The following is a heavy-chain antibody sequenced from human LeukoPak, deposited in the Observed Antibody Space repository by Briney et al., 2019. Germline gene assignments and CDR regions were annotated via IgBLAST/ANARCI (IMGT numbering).Heavy chain of an antibody. J-gene: IGHJ4*02. CDR3: AKPYHYYDSSGYYTHYFDY. Sequence: GGSLRLSCAASGFTFSRSAMHWVRQAPGKGLEWVAFRRYDGTNKYYADSVKGRFTIFRDNSKNTLYLQMNSLRAEDTAVYYCAKPYHYYDSSGYYTHYFDYWGQGTLVTVSS. CDR2: RRYDGTNK. D-gene: IGHD3-22*01. CDR1: GFTFSRSA. V-gene: IGHV3-30*02.